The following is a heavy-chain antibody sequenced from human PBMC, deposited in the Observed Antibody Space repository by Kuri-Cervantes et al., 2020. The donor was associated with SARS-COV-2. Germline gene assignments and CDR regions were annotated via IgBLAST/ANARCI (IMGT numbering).Heavy chain of an antibody. J-gene: IGHJ5*02. CDR1: GGSISSSSYY. CDR2: IYYSGST. Sequence: ESLKISCTVSGGSISSSSYYWGWIRQPPGKGLEWIGSIYYSGSTYYNPSLKSRVTISVDTSKNQFSLKLSSVTAADTAVYYCARELGLTTVNWFDPWGQGTLVTVSS. V-gene: IGHV4-39*02. CDR3: ARELGLTTVNWFDP. D-gene: IGHD4-17*01.